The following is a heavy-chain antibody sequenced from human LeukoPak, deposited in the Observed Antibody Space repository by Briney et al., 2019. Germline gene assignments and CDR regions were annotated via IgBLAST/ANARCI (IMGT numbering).Heavy chain of an antibody. CDR3: ARFETVAAKPIEH. V-gene: IGHV3-21*01. D-gene: IGHD6-19*01. Sequence: PGGSLRLSCAASGFTFSDYSMNWVRQAPGKRLDWVSSISSTSTYILYADSVKDRFTISRDNARNSLYLQMNSLRAEDTAVYYCARFETVAAKPIEHWGPGTLVIVSS. J-gene: IGHJ1*01. CDR1: GFTFSDYS. CDR2: ISSTSTYI.